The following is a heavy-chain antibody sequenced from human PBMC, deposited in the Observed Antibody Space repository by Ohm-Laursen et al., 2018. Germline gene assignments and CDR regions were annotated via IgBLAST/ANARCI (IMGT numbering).Heavy chain of an antibody. CDR1: GFTFSSYE. J-gene: IGHJ6*02. CDR2: IKQDGSDK. Sequence: SLRLSCAASGFTFSSYEMSWVRQAPGKGLERVADIKQDGSDKNYVDFAKGRFTISRENAKNSLYLQMNSLRAEDTAVYYCARSRGMDVWGQGTTVTVSS. V-gene: IGHV3-7*01. CDR3: ARSRGMDV.